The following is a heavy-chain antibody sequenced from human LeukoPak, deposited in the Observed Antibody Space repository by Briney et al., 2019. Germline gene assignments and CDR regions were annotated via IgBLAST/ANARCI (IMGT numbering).Heavy chain of an antibody. V-gene: IGHV6-1*01. CDR1: GDSVSSNSAA. J-gene: IGHJ4*02. CDR3: ARDAGYSSGWLDRYFDY. D-gene: IGHD6-19*01. Sequence: SQTLSLTCAISGDSVSSNSAAWNWIRQSPSRGLEWLGRTYYRSKWYNDYAVSVKSRITINPDTSKNQFSLQLNSVTPEDTAVYHCARDAGYSSGWLDRYFDYWGQGTLVTVSS. CDR2: TYYRSKWYN.